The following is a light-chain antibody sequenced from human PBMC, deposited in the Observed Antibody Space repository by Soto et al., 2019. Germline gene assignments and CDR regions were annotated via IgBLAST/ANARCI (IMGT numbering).Light chain of an antibody. CDR2: DAS. V-gene: IGKV3-11*01. Sequence: EIVLTQSPATLSLSPGETATRSCRASQSVSSYLAWYQQKPGQAPRLLIYDASNRATGIPARFSGSGSGTDFTLTISSLEPEDFAVYYCQQRSNWPPSITFGQGTRLEIK. CDR1: QSVSSY. CDR3: QQRSNWPPSIT. J-gene: IGKJ5*01.